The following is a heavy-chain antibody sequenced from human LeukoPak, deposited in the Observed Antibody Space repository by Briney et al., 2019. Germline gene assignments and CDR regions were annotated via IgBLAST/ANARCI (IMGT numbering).Heavy chain of an antibody. Sequence: GGSLRLSCAASGFTVSSNYMSWVRQAPGKGLEWVSVIYSGGSTYYAGSVKGRFTISRDNSKNTLYLQMNSLRAEDTAVYYCTTSPASTYYYDSSGYYFNYWGQGTLVTVSS. D-gene: IGHD3-22*01. J-gene: IGHJ4*02. CDR2: IYSGGST. CDR1: GFTVSSNY. V-gene: IGHV3-66*01. CDR3: TTSPASTYYYDSSGYYFNY.